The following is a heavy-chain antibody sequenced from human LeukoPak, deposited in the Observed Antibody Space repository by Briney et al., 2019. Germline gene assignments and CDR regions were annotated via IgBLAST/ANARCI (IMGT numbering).Heavy chain of an antibody. Sequence: PGGSLRLSCAASGFSFSTYGMSWVRQTPERGLEWVSRVGASGGRTYYADSVKGRFTISRDNSKNTMSLQMNNLRADDTAVYYCAKSYASGSFYDYWGQGILVTVSS. CDR2: VGASGGRT. D-gene: IGHD3-10*01. V-gene: IGHV3-23*01. CDR1: GFSFSTYG. J-gene: IGHJ4*02. CDR3: AKSYASGSFYDY.